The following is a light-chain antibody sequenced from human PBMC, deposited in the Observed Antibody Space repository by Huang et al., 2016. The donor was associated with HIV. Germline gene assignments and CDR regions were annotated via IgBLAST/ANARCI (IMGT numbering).Light chain of an antibody. J-gene: IGKJ1*01. CDR2: GAS. CDR1: QSISSD. V-gene: IGKV3-15*01. Sequence: EIVMTQSPATLSVSPGERATLSCRASQSISSDLAWYQHKPGQAPRLLIYGASTRATGIPARFSGSGSGTEFTLTISGLQSEDFAVYYCQQYNNWPPMTFGQGTKVEIK. CDR3: QQYNNWPPMT.